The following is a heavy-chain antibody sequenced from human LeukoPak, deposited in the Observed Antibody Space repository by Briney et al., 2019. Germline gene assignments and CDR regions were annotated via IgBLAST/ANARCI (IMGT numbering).Heavy chain of an antibody. J-gene: IGHJ4*02. V-gene: IGHV5-51*01. CDR2: IYPGDSDT. CDR1: GYTFTTFW. Sequence: GESLKISCRGSGYTFTTFWIGWVRQMPGKGLEWMGIIYPGDSDTRYSPSFQGQVPMSVDKSINTAYLQWSSLKASDTAMYYCARRKGCSSTSCPPDFWGQGTLVTVSS. D-gene: IGHD2-2*01. CDR3: ARRKGCSSTSCPPDF.